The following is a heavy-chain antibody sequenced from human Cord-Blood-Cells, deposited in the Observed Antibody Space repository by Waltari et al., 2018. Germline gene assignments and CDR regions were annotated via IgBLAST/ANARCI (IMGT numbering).Heavy chain of an antibody. D-gene: IGHD3-3*01. Sequence: QVQLQESGPGLVKPSETLSLTCTVSGGSVSSGSYYWSWIRQPPGKGLEWIGYIYYSGSTNYNPSLKSRVTISVDTSKNQFSLKLSSVTAADTAVYYCASTPLGGFLEWLFDYWGQGTLVTVSS. V-gene: IGHV4-61*01. CDR3: ASTPLGGFLEWLFDY. J-gene: IGHJ4*02. CDR2: IYYSGST. CDR1: GGSVSSGSYY.